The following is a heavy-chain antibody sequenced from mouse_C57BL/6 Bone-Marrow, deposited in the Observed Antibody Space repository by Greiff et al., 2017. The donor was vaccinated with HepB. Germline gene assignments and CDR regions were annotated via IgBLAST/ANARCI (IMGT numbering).Heavy chain of an antibody. V-gene: IGHV3-8*01. Sequence: EVKVVESGPGLAKPSQTLSLTCSVTGYSITSDYWNWIRKFPGNKLEYMGYISYSGSTYYNPSLKSRISITRDTSKNQYYLQLNSVTTEGTATYYCARIPYSNFLYYFDYWGQGTTLTVSS. CDR2: ISYSGST. D-gene: IGHD2-5*01. CDR3: ARIPYSNFLYYFDY. CDR1: GYSITSDY. J-gene: IGHJ2*01.